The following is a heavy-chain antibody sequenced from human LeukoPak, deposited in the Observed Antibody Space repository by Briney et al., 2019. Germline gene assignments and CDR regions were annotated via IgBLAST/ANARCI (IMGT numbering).Heavy chain of an antibody. CDR1: GFTFDDYG. Sequence: GGSLRLSCAASGFTFDDYGMSWVRQAPGKGLEWVSGINWNGGSTGYADSVKGRFTISRDNAKNSLYLQMNSLRAEDTALYYCPRENRAPGFSSGYYYGDYWGQGTLVTVSS. CDR3: PRENRAPGFSSGYYYGDY. J-gene: IGHJ4*02. CDR2: INWNGGST. D-gene: IGHD3-22*01. V-gene: IGHV3-20*04.